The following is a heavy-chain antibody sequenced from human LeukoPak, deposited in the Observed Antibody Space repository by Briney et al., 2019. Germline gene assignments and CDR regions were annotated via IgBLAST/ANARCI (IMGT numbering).Heavy chain of an antibody. V-gene: IGHV4-34*01. J-gene: IGHJ5*02. CDR1: GGSFGGYY. D-gene: IGHD3-10*01. CDR2: INHSGST. Sequence: SETLSLACAVYGGSFGGYYWSWIRQPPGKGLEWIGEINHSGSTNYNPSLKSRVTISVDTSKNQFSLRLSSVTAADTAVYYCARGTHYYGSGSYLRPWGQGTLVTVSS. CDR3: ARGTHYYGSGSYLRP.